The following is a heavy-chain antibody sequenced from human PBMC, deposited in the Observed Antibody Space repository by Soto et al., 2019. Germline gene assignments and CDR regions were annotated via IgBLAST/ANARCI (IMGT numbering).Heavy chain of an antibody. J-gene: IGHJ6*02. CDR1: GFTFSSYS. CDR3: ARGDIVVVPAAYYYYYGMDV. D-gene: IGHD2-2*01. V-gene: IGHV3-21*01. Sequence: EVQLVESGGGLVKPGGSLRLSCAASGFTFSSYSMNWVRQAPGKGLEWVSSISSSSSYIYYADSVKGRFTISRDNAKNSLYLQMNSLRAEDTAVYYCARGDIVVVPAAYYYYYGMDVWGQGTTVTVSS. CDR2: ISSSSSYI.